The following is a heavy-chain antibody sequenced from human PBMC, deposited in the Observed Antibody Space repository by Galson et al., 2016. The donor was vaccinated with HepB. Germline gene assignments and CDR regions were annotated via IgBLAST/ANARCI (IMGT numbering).Heavy chain of an antibody. J-gene: IGHJ4*02. D-gene: IGHD4-11*01. CDR2: MNPDGSAN. V-gene: IGHV3-7*03. Sequence: SLRLSCAASGFSFNNSWMHWVRQAPGKGPEWVASMNPDGSANYYVGSVRGRYTISRDNAKNSLYLQMDSLRADDTAVYYCARDRAYSQFDFWGQGTPVTVSS. CDR3: ARDRAYSQFDF. CDR1: GFSFNNSW.